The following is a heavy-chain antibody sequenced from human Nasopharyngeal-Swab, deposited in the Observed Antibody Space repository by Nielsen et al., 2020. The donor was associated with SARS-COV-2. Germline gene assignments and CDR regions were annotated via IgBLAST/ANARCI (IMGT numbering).Heavy chain of an antibody. J-gene: IGHJ4*02. CDR3: ARAGTKGSVDY. D-gene: IGHD2-15*01. CDR1: GFTFSSDW. V-gene: IGHV3-7*04. Sequence: GGSLTLSCAASGFTFSSDWMSWVRQAPGKGLEWVANINEDGSEKYCVDSVEGRFTVSRDNAKNSLYLQMNSLTAEDTAVYYCARAGTKGSVDYWGQGTLVTVSS. CDR2: INEDGSEK.